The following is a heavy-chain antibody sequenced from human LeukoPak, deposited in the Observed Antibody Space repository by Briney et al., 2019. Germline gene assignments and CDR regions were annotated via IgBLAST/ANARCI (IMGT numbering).Heavy chain of an antibody. Sequence: GRSLRLSCAASGFTFSSYEMNWVRQAPGKGLEWVSAISGSGGSTYYADSVKGRFTISRDNSKNTLDLQMNSLRAEDTAVDYCAKSGYQLLAGNWFDPWGQGTLVTVSS. CDR2: ISGSGGST. D-gene: IGHD2-2*01. V-gene: IGHV3-23*01. J-gene: IGHJ5*02. CDR3: AKSGYQLLAGNWFDP. CDR1: GFTFSSYE.